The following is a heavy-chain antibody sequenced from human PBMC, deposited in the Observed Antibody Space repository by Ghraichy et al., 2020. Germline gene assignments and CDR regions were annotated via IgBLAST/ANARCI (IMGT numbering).Heavy chain of an antibody. CDR3: ARESMVEYFDY. CDR2: IKQDGSEK. J-gene: IGHJ4*02. Sequence: GGSLRLSCAASGFTFSSYWMSWVREAPGKGLEWVANIKQDGSEKYYVDSVKGRFTISRDNAKNSLYLQMNSLRAEDTAVYYCARESMVEYFDYWGQGTLVTVSS. V-gene: IGHV3-7*01. CDR1: GFTFSSYW. D-gene: IGHD3-10*01.